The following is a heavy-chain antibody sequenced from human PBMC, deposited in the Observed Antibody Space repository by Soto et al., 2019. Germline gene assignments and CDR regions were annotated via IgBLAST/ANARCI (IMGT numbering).Heavy chain of an antibody. J-gene: IGHJ5*02. CDR1: GFTISTYG. CDR2: ISGSGIST. Sequence: PGGSLRLSCAASGFTISTYGMSWVRQAPGKGLEWVSAISGSGISTYYADSVRGRFLISRDNSKNTLYLQMDSLRADDTAVYYCATAISSRVANWFDPWGQGTLVTISS. D-gene: IGHD6-6*01. V-gene: IGHV3-23*01. CDR3: ATAISSRVANWFDP.